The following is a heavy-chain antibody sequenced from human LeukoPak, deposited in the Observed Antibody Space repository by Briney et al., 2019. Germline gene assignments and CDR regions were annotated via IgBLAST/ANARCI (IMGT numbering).Heavy chain of an antibody. V-gene: IGHV4-59*01. D-gene: IGHD2-15*01. Sequence: SETLSLTCTVSGGSISSYYWSWIRQPPGKGLEWIGYIYYTGSPNYNPSLKSRVTMSVDTSKNQFSLKLSSVTAADTAAYYCARSRSSWENYFDYWGQGTLVTVSS. CDR2: IYYTGSP. CDR3: ARSRSSWENYFDY. CDR1: GGSISSYY. J-gene: IGHJ4*02.